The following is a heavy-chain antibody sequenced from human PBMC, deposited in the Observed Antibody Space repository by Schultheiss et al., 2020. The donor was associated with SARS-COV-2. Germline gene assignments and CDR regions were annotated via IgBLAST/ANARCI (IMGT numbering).Heavy chain of an antibody. D-gene: IGHD7-27*01. Sequence: SETLSLTCTVSGGSISSYYWSWIRQPPGKGLEWIGYIYYSGSTNYNPSLKSRVTISVDTSKNQFSLKLSSVTAADTAVYYCARDGDLRAFDYWGQGTLVTVSS. J-gene: IGHJ4*02. CDR1: GGSISSYY. CDR2: IYYSGST. CDR3: ARDGDLRAFDY. V-gene: IGHV4-59*01.